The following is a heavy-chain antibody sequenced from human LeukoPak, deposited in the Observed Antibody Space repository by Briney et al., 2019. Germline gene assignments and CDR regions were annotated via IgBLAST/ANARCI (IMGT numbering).Heavy chain of an antibody. V-gene: IGHV3-30*04. Sequence: GGSLRLSCAASGITFSSYAMHWVRQAPGKGLEWVAVISYDGSNKYYADSVKGRFTISRDNSKNTLYLQTNSLRAEDTAVYYCARVMGRYCSSNSCYVDYWGQGTLVTVSS. J-gene: IGHJ4*02. CDR2: ISYDGSNK. D-gene: IGHD2-2*01. CDR1: GITFSSYA. CDR3: ARVMGRYCSSNSCYVDY.